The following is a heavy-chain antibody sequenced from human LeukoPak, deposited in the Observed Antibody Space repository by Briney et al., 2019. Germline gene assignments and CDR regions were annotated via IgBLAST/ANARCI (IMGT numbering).Heavy chain of an antibody. Sequence: SETLSLTCTVSGGSISSSSYYWGWIRQPPGKGLEWIGSIYYSGSTYYNPSLKSRVTISVDTSKNQFSLKLSSVTAADTAVYYCARHERAYYYDSSGYFAAWGQGTLVTVSS. CDR3: ARHERAYYYDSSGYFAA. CDR1: GGSISSSSYY. CDR2: IYYSGST. D-gene: IGHD3-22*01. V-gene: IGHV4-39*01. J-gene: IGHJ5*02.